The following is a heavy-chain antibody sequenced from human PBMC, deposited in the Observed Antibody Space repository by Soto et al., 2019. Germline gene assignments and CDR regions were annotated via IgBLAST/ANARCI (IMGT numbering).Heavy chain of an antibody. V-gene: IGHV4-39*01. J-gene: IGHJ4*02. CDR1: GGSLSSSSYY. D-gene: IGHD6-13*01. CDR3: ARLAGSWYDY. CDR2: IYYSGST. Sequence: PSETPSLTRTVSGGSLSSSSYYWGWVRQPPGKGLEWIGSIYYSGSTYYNPSLKSRVTISVDTSKNQFSLKLSSVTAADTAVYYCARLAGSWYDYWGQGTLVTVSS.